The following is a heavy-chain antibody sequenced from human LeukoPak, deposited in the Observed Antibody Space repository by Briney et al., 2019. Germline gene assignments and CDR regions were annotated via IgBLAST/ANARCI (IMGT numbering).Heavy chain of an antibody. CDR1: AFNCNIYT. CDR2: VGSGGTR. D-gene: IGHD3-16*01. CDR3: AKMRGMPREAYHFDH. V-gene: IGHV3-23*01. J-gene: IGHJ4*02. Sequence: GGSLKLSCAASAFNCNIYTMAWVRHAPGHGLEWISAVGSGGTRYYADSVKGGFIISRDNSKTTVSLQMDSLRADDTALYFCAKMRGMPREAYHFDHWGRGTLLAVSS.